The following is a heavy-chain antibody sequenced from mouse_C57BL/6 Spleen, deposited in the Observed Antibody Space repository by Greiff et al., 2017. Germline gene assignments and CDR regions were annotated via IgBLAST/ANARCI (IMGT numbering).Heavy chain of an antibody. CDR3: ARELKAY. J-gene: IGHJ3*01. CDR2: IDPSASYT. V-gene: IGHV1-50*01. CDR1: GYTFTSYW. Sequence: VQLQQPGAELVKPGASVKLSCKASGYTFTSYWMQWVKQRPGQGLEWIGEIDPSASYTNYNQKFKGKATLTVDTSSSTAYMQLSSLTSEDSAVDYCARELKAYWGQGTLVTVSA. D-gene: IGHD1-3*01.